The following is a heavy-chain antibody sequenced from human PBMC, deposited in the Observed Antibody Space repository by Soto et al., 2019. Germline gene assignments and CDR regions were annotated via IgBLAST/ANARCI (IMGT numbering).Heavy chain of an antibody. J-gene: IGHJ4*02. V-gene: IGHV1-69*04. D-gene: IGHD1-1*01. CDR3: ARDGLGTTRRYFDS. CDR1: GGTFTSYS. Sequence: QVQLVQSGAEVKKPGSSVKVSCKASGGTFTSYSITWVRQAPGQGLEWMGRIIPVLGIVNYAQKSQGRVTITADKSTTTAYMELSSLRSEDTAVYYCARDGLGTTRRYFDSWGQGTLVTVSS. CDR2: IIPVLGIV.